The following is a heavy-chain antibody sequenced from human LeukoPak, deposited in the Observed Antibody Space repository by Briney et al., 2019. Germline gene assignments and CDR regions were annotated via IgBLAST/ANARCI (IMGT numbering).Heavy chain of an antibody. CDR3: ARAPPAEMGPFDP. CDR1: GGTFSSYA. V-gene: IGHV1-69*05. D-gene: IGHD5-24*01. J-gene: IGHJ5*02. CDR2: IIPILGTA. Sequence: ASVKVSCKASGGTFSSYAISWVRQAPGQGLEWMGGIIPILGTANYAQKFQGRVTITTDESTSTAYMELSSLRSEDTAVYYCARAPPAEMGPFDPWGQGTLVTVSS.